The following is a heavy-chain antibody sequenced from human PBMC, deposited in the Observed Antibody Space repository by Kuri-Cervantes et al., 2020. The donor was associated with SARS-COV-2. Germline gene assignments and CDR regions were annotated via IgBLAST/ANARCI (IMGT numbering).Heavy chain of an antibody. D-gene: IGHD3-3*01. J-gene: IGHJ6*02. V-gene: IGHV6-1*01. Sequence: SQTLSLTCAISGDSVSSNSAGWNWIRQSPSRGLEWLGRTYYRSKWYNDYAVSVKSRITINPDTSKNQFSLQLNSVTTEDTAVYYCARDRSIFGVVTPRMDYYFGMDVWGQGTTVTVSS. CDR3: ARDRSIFGVVTPRMDYYFGMDV. CDR2: TYYRSKWYN. CDR1: GDSVSSNSAG.